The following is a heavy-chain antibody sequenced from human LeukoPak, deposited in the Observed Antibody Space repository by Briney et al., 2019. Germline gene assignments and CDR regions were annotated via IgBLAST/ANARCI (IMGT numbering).Heavy chain of an antibody. V-gene: IGHV3-21*01. Sequence: TGGSLRLSCAASGFTFSSYSMLWVRQAPGKGLEWVSSITSGSSYIYYADSVKGRFTISRDNAKNSLYLQMNSLRAEDTAVYYCARDPYSGSYGNYYYYFMDVWGKGTTVTISS. CDR1: GFTFSSYS. CDR3: ARDPYSGSYGNYYYYFMDV. J-gene: IGHJ6*03. CDR2: ITSGSSYI. D-gene: IGHD1-26*01.